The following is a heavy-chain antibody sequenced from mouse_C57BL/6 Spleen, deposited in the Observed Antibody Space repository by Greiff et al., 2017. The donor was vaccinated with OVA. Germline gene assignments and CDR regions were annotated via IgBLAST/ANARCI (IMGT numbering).Heavy chain of an antibody. Sequence: VQLQQSGPELVKPGASVKISCKASGYTFTDYYMNWVKQSHGKSLEWIGDINPNNGGTSYNQKFKGKATLTVDKSSSTAYMELRSLTSEDSAVYYCASRSGGLAYWGQGTLVTVSA. CDR2: INPNNGGT. CDR3: ASRSGGLAY. CDR1: GYTFTDYY. J-gene: IGHJ3*01. D-gene: IGHD3-1*01. V-gene: IGHV1-26*01.